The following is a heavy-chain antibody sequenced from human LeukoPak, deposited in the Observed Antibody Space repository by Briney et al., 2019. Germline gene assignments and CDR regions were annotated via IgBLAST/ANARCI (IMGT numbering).Heavy chain of an antibody. CDR3: ANVCGSCYSDYYYGMDV. CDR2: ISGSGGST. Sequence: PGGSLRLSCAASGFTFSSYAMSWVRQAPGKRLEWVSAISGSGGSTYYADSVKGRFTISRDNSKNTLYLQMNSLRAEDTAVYYCANVCGSCYSDYYYGMDVWGQGTTVTVSS. D-gene: IGHD2-15*01. CDR1: GFTFSSYA. J-gene: IGHJ6*02. V-gene: IGHV3-23*01.